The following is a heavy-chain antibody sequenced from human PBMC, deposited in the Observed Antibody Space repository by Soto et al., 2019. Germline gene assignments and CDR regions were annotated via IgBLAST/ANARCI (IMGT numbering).Heavy chain of an antibody. CDR2: ISYDGSNK. CDR1: GFTFSSYA. Sequence: QVQLVESGGGVVQPGRSLRLSCAASGFTFSSYAMHWVRQAPGKGLEWVAVISYDGSNKYYADSVKGRFTISRDNSKNTLYLQMNSLRAEDTAVYYCARAPPAYGSGGYLLDYWGQGTLVTVSS. CDR3: ARAPPAYGSGGYLLDY. D-gene: IGHD3-10*01. V-gene: IGHV3-30-3*01. J-gene: IGHJ4*02.